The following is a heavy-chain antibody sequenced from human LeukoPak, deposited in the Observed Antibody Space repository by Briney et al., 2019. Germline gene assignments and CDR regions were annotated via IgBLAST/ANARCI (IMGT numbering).Heavy chain of an antibody. CDR2: MFYSGST. D-gene: IGHD3-22*01. CDR1: GDSITGSSYY. Sequence: PSETLSLTCTVSGDSITGSSYYWGWIRQPPGKGLEWIGSMFYSGSTYSNPSLKSRVTISVDTSKNQFSLELSSVTAADTAVYYCARHYYDSTGYYYFDYWGQGTLVTVSS. V-gene: IGHV4-39*01. CDR3: ARHYYDSTGYYYFDY. J-gene: IGHJ4*02.